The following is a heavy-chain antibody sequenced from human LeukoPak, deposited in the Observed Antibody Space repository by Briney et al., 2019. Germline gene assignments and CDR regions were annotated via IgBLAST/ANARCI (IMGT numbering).Heavy chain of an antibody. D-gene: IGHD6-19*01. CDR2: IIPIFGTA. Sequence: SVKVSCKASGGTFSSYAISWVRQAPGQGLEWMGGIIPIFGTANYAQKFQGRVTITADKSTSTAYMELSSLRSEDTAVYYCARSTPQWDSSGWYYDYWGQGTLVTVSS. J-gene: IGHJ4*02. CDR1: GGTFSSYA. V-gene: IGHV1-69*06. CDR3: ARSTPQWDSSGWYYDY.